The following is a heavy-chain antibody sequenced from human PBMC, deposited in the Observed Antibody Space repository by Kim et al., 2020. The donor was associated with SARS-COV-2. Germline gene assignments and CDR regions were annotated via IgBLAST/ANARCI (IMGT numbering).Heavy chain of an antibody. CDR2: IYYSGST. V-gene: IGHV4-39*01. J-gene: IGHJ4*02. Sequence: SETLSLTCTVSGGSISSSSYCWGWIRQPPGKGLEWIGSIYYSGSTYYNPSLKSRVTISVDTSKNQFSLKLSSVTAADTAVYYCARHRGGGSYDSYFDYWGQGTLVTVSS. CDR1: GGSISSSSYC. CDR3: ARHRGGGSYDSYFDY. D-gene: IGHD1-26*01.